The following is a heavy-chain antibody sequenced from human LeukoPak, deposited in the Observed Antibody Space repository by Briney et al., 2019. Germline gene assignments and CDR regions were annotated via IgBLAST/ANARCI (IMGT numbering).Heavy chain of an antibody. D-gene: IGHD1-26*01. Sequence: SETLSLTCAVSGDSISSGGYYWSWIRQHPGKGLEWIGYIYYSGSTYYNPSLKSRITISVDTSKNQFSLNLSSVTAADTAVYYCARVTMSGSYFEGVSWFDPWGQGTLVTVSS. CDR2: IYYSGST. CDR1: GDSISSGGYY. J-gene: IGHJ5*02. V-gene: IGHV4-31*11. CDR3: ARVTMSGSYFEGVSWFDP.